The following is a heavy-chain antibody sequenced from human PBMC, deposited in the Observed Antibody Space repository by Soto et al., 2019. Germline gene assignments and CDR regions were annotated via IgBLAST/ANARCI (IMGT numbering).Heavy chain of an antibody. D-gene: IGHD3-16*01. V-gene: IGHV4-30-4*01. J-gene: IGHJ3*02. Sequence: PSETLSLTCSASGGSLSSGDYSWNWIRQSPGKGLEWLGNIYKSGSTYYQPSLRSRLTITIDTSKSHFSLNLAFVAAADTAVYYCARGDYRIAFDIWGRGAIVTVS. CDR2: IYKSGST. CDR1: GGSLSSGDYS. CDR3: ARGDYRIAFDI.